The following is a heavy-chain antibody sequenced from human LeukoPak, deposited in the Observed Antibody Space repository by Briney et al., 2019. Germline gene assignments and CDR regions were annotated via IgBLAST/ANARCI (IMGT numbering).Heavy chain of an antibody. CDR2: FSGSGGNT. V-gene: IGHV3-23*01. CDR1: GFPFSSYA. D-gene: IGHD6-19*01. CDR3: AKSKIAVSLWDY. J-gene: IGHJ4*02. Sequence: QPGGSLRLSCAASGFPFSSYAMSWVPQAPGKGLEWVSAFSGSGGNTYYADSVKGRFPISRNNSKNTLYLQMNSLRAEDTAVYYCAKSKIAVSLWDYWGQGTLVTVSS.